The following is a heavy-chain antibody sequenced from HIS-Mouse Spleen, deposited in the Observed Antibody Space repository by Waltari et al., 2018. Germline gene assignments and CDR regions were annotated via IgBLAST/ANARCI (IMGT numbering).Heavy chain of an antibody. J-gene: IGHJ4*02. CDR1: GFTFSSYG. CDR2: RSYDGSKK. Sequence: QVQLVESGGGVVQPGRSLRLSCAASGFTFSSYGMHWVRQASGKWLEWLAVRSYDGSKKNYADSVKGRFTISRDNSKNTLYLQMNSLRAEDTAVYYCAKDKHHAFDYWGQGTLVTVSS. CDR3: AKDKHHAFDY. V-gene: IGHV3-30*18.